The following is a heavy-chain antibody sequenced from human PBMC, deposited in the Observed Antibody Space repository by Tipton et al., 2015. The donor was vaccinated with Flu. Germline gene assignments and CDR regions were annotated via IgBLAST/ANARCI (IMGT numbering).Heavy chain of an antibody. CDR2: VYYSGST. J-gene: IGHJ4*02. CDR3: ARVVRGAGIDY. CDR1: GGSIIPYF. D-gene: IGHD4/OR15-4a*01. Sequence: LSLTCTVSGGSIIPYFWSWIRQPPGKGLEWLGYVYYSGSTNYNPSLNSRVSMSVDTSENQFSLRLTSVTAADTAVYYCARVVRGAGIDYWGQGTLVTVST. V-gene: IGHV4-59*01.